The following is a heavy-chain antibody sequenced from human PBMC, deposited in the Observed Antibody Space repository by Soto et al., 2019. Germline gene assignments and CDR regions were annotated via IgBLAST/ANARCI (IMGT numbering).Heavy chain of an antibody. CDR3: ASCGCGQWVVLDY. J-gene: IGHJ4*02. CDR1: GYTFTSYG. V-gene: IGHV1-18*01. CDR2: ISAYNGNT. Sequence: QVQLVQSGAEVKKPGASVKVSCKASGYTFTSYGISWVRQAPGQGLEWMGWISAYNGNTNYAQKLQGRVTMTTDTSTSTAYRQLTSLTADDTAVYYCASCGCGQWVVLDYWGQGTLVTVSS. D-gene: IGHD6-19*01.